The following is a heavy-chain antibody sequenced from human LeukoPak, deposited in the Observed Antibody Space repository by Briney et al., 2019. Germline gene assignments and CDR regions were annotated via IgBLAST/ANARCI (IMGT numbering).Heavy chain of an antibody. J-gene: IGHJ4*02. Sequence: SETLSLTCTVSGGSISSGSYYWSWIRQPAGKGLEWIGRIYTSGSTNYNPSLKSRVTISVDTSKNQFSLKLSSVTAADTAVYYCARARPSSSWLTYYFDYWGQGTLVTVSS. CDR2: IYTSGST. V-gene: IGHV4-61*02. CDR3: ARARPSSSWLTYYFDY. CDR1: GGSISSGSYY. D-gene: IGHD6-13*01.